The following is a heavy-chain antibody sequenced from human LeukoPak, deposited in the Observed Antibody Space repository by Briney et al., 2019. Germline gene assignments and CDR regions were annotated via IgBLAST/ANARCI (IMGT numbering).Heavy chain of an antibody. Sequence: PGGSLRLSCAASGFTFSSYSMNWVRQAPGRGLEWVSSIGSSSSYIYYTDSVKGRFTISRDNAKNSLYLQMNSLRAEDTAVYYCASSGWHDAFDIWGQGTMVTVSS. CDR3: ASSGWHDAFDI. V-gene: IGHV3-21*01. CDR1: GFTFSSYS. J-gene: IGHJ3*02. CDR2: IGSSSSYI. D-gene: IGHD6-25*01.